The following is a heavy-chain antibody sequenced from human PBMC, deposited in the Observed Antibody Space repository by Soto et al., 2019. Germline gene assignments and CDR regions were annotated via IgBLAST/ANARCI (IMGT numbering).Heavy chain of an antibody. Sequence: GASVKVSCKASGYTFITYDINWVRQPTGQGLEWMGWMNPSNGNAGYAQKFQGRLTMTRNTSISTAYMELSSLRSDDTAVYFCARRKERSGTKYFDSWGQGPLVTVSS. D-gene: IGHD6-25*01. CDR2: MNPSNGNA. J-gene: IGHJ4*02. V-gene: IGHV1-8*01. CDR1: GYTFITYD. CDR3: ARRKERSGTKYFDS.